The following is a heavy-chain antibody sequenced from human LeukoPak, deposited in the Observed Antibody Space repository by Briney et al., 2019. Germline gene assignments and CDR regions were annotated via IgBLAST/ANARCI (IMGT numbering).Heavy chain of an antibody. D-gene: IGHD3-3*01. CDR3: ARDLPYYDFWSGYYTDPHFDC. V-gene: IGHV3-20*04. CDR2: IIWNGGST. J-gene: IGHJ4*02. CDR1: GFTFDDYG. Sequence: GGSLRLSCAASGFTFDDYGMSWVRQAPGKGLEWVSGIIWNGGSTGYADSVKGRFTISRDNAKNSLYLQMNSLRAEDTALYYCARDLPYYDFWSGYYTDPHFDCWGQGTLVTVSS.